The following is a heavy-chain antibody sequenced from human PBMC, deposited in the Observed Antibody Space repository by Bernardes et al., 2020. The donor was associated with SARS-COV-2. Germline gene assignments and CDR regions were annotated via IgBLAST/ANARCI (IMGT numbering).Heavy chain of an antibody. J-gene: IGHJ2*01. V-gene: IGHV3-33*01. CDR2: IWFDGSNQ. D-gene: IGHD3-10*01. CDR3: VRESSGANWHFDL. CDR1: GFPFSKYT. Sequence: GGSLRLSCAASGFPFSKYTIHWVRQAPGVGLEWVGVIWFDGSNQYYRESVKGRFTIARDNSKNTVSLQMSSLRVEDTAVYYCVRESSGANWHFDLWGRGTLVTVSS.